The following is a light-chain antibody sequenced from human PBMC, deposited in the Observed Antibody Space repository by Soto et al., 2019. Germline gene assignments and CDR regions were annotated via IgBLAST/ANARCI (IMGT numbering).Light chain of an antibody. CDR2: GAS. Sequence: DIPMTQSPSSLSASVGDRVTITCRASQDINNYLAWYQQKPGKVPKLLISGASTLQSGVPSRFGGSGSGTDFTLTISSLQPEDVATYYCQNYNSDPWAFGQGTKVEIK. CDR3: QNYNSDPWA. J-gene: IGKJ1*01. V-gene: IGKV1-27*01. CDR1: QDINNY.